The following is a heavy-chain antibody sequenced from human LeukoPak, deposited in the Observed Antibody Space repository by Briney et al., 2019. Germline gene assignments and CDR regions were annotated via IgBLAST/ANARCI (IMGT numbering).Heavy chain of an antibody. V-gene: IGHV4-61*01. J-gene: IGHJ4*02. Sequence: PSETLSLTCTVSGGSVSSGSYYWSWIRRPPGKGLEWIGYIYYSGSTKYNPSFKSRVTISVDTSKNQFSLKLSSVTAADTAVYYCARGPWSDYYDSSLIFDYWGQGTLVTVSS. D-gene: IGHD3-22*01. CDR3: ARGPWSDYYDSSLIFDY. CDR1: GGSVSSGSYY. CDR2: IYYSGST.